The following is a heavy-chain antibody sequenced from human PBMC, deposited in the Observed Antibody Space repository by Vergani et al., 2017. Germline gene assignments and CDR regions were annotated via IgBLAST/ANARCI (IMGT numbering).Heavy chain of an antibody. CDR3: ARDVAAAGRYYYYYGMDV. V-gene: IGHV3-7*01. Sequence: EVQLVESGGVVVQPGGSLRLSCAASGFTFSSYWMSWVRQAPGKGLEWVANIKQDGSEKYYVDSVKGRFTISRDNAKNSLYLQMNSLRAEDTAVYYCARDVAAAGRYYYYYGMDVWGQGTTVTVSS. CDR1: GFTFSSYW. CDR2: IKQDGSEK. D-gene: IGHD6-13*01. J-gene: IGHJ6*02.